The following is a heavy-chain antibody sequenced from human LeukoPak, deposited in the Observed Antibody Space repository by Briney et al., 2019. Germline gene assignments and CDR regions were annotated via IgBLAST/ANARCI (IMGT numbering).Heavy chain of an antibody. CDR2: IYYSGST. Sequence: PSETLSLTCTVSGGSISSYYWSWSRQPPGKGLEWIGYIYYSGSTNYNPSLKSRVTISVDTSKNQFSLKLSSVTAADTAVYYCARAYSFNWFDPWGQGTLVTVSS. V-gene: IGHV4-59*01. J-gene: IGHJ5*02. CDR1: GGSISSYY. D-gene: IGHD2-15*01. CDR3: ARAYSFNWFDP.